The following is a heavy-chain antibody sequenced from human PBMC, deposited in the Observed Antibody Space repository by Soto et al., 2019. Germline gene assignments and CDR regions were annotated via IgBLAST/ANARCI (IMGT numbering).Heavy chain of an antibody. CDR1: GGSISSGGYY. V-gene: IGHV4-31*03. CDR3: ARTNQLLWQEHAFDI. J-gene: IGHJ3*02. D-gene: IGHD2-2*01. CDR2: IYYSGST. Sequence: QVQLQESGPGLVKPSQTLSLTCTVSGGSISSGGYYWSWIRQHPGKGLEWIGYIYYSGSTYYNPSLKSRVTISVDTSKNQFSLKLSSVTAADTAVYYCARTNQLLWQEHAFDIWGQGTMVTVSS.